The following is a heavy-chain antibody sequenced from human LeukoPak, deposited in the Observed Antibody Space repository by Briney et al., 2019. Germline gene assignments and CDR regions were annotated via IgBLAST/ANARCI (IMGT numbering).Heavy chain of an antibody. V-gene: IGHV4-59*11. J-gene: IGHJ3*02. CDR3: ARDWPLPFLEFASGAFDI. CDR1: GGSISSHY. D-gene: IGHD3-3*01. CDR2: ISYSGST. Sequence: SETLSLTCAVSGGSISSHYWNWIRQPPGKGLEWIGYISYSGSTNYNPSLESRVTISLGTSKNQFSLKLTSVTPADTALYYCARDWPLPFLEFASGAFDIWGQGTMVTVSS.